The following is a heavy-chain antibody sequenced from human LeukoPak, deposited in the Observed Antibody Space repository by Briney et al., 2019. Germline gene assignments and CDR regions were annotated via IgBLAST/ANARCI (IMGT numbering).Heavy chain of an antibody. Sequence: PGGSLRLSCAASGFTFSSYAMSWVRQAPGKGLEWVSATSGSGGNTYYADSVKGRFTISRDNSKKTLNLQLSRLRAEDTAVYYCAKDPGVARFGELWNYLDPWGQGTLVTVSS. D-gene: IGHD3-10*01. V-gene: IGHV3-23*01. CDR3: AKDPGVARFGELWNYLDP. CDR1: GFTFSSYA. J-gene: IGHJ5*02. CDR2: TSGSGGNT.